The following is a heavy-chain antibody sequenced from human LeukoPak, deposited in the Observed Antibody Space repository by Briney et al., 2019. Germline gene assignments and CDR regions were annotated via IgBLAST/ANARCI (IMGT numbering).Heavy chain of an antibody. V-gene: IGHV1-18*01. CDR1: GYTFTSYG. J-gene: IGHJ5*02. CDR2: ISPYTGST. CDR3: ARDQDSTGYYSQTEGLDP. D-gene: IGHD3-22*01. Sequence: GASVKVSCKASGYTFTSYGISWVRQAPGQGLEWMGWISPYTGSTNYAQKLQGRVTMTTDTSTNTAYMELRSLRSDDTAVYYCARDQDSTGYYSQTEGLDPWGQGTLVTVSS.